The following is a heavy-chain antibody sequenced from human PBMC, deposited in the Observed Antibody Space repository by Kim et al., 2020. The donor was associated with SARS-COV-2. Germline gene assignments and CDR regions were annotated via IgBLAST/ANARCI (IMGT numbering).Heavy chain of an antibody. CDR3: ARSYPVIWLDY. V-gene: IGHV4-34*01. J-gene: IGHJ4*01. Sequence: NYNPAFKSRVPISVDTYKYQFSLKLSSVTAADTAVYYCARSYPVIWLDYWGQGTLVTVSS. D-gene: IGHD3-16*02.